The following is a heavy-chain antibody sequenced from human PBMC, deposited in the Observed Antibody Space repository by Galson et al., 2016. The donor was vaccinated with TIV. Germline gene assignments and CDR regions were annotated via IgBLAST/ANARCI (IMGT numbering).Heavy chain of an antibody. J-gene: IGHJ4*02. Sequence: SLRLSCAASGFTFNRYAMTWVRQAPGKGLEWVSTVSASGLSTYYTDSVKGRFTVSRDNSKNTLYLQLNSLRAEDTAVYYYAKDLVWVVAGGGYLDSWGQGTLVTVSS. D-gene: IGHD2-15*01. CDR2: VSASGLST. CDR1: GFTFNRYA. V-gene: IGHV3-23*01. CDR3: AKDLVWVVAGGGYLDS.